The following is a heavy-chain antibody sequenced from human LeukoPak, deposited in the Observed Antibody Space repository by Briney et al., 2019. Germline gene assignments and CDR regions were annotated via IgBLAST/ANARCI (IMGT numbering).Heavy chain of an antibody. CDR2: ISSSSSYI. V-gene: IGHV3-21*01. J-gene: IGHJ4*02. Sequence: GGSLRLSCAASGFTFSSYSMNWVRQAPGKGLEWVSSISSSSSYIYYADSVKGRFTISRDNAKNSLYLQMNSLRAEDTAVYYCARDSIYDSSGYYYEIDYWGQGTLVTVST. CDR1: GFTFSSYS. CDR3: ARDSIYDSSGYYYEIDY. D-gene: IGHD3-22*01.